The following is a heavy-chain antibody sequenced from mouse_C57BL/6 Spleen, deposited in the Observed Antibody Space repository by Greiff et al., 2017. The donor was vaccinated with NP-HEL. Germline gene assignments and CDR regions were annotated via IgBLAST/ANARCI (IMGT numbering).Heavy chain of an antibody. V-gene: IGHV3-6*01. CDR3: ASRAYYSNYFDY. CDR2: ISYDGSN. D-gene: IGHD2-5*01. CDR1: GYSITSGYY. Sequence: VQLQQSGPGLVKPSQSLSLTCSVTGYSITSGYYWNWIRQFPGNKLEWMGYISYDGSNNYNPSLKNRISITRDTSKNQFFLKLNSVTTEDTATYYCASRAYYSNYFDYWGQGTTLTVSP. J-gene: IGHJ2*01.